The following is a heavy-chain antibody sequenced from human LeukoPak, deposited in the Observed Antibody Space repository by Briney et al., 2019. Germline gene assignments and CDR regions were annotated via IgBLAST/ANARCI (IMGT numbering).Heavy chain of an antibody. D-gene: IGHD3-9*01. CDR2: IYYSGST. Sequence: SETLSLTCTVSGGSISSGGYYWSWIRQHPGKGLEWIGYIYYSGSTYYNPSLKSRVTISVDTSKNQFSLKLSSVTAADTAVYYCARGLGMGGLRYFDWAAAGFDYWGQGTLVTVSS. J-gene: IGHJ4*02. CDR3: ARGLGMGGLRYFDWAAAGFDY. CDR1: GGSISSGGYY. V-gene: IGHV4-31*03.